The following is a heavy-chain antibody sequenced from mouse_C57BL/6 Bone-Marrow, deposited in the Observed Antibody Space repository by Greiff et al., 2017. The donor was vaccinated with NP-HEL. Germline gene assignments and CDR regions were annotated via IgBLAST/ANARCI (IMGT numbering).Heavy chain of an antibody. CDR2: TDPEDGET. D-gene: IGHD1-1*01. Sequence: EVKLVESGAELVKPGASVKLSCTATGFNIKDYYMHWVKQRTEQGLAWIGRTDPEDGETKYAPTFQGKGTITADTSSNTTYLQLSSLTSEDTAVYYCAPYYYGSSPWAMDYWGQGTSVTVSS. CDR1: GFNIKDYY. J-gene: IGHJ4*01. CDR3: APYYYGSSPWAMDY. V-gene: IGHV14-2*01.